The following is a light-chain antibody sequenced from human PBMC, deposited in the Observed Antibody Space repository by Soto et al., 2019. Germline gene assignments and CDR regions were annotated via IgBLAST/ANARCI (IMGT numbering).Light chain of an antibody. CDR1: HSLTSSY. V-gene: IGKV3-20*01. CDR2: GAS. CDR3: QQYHTSPYN. Sequence: EIVLTQSPGTLSLSPGERATLSCRASHSLTSSYLAWFQHKPGQAPRLLIYGASSRATGIPNRFSGSGSGTDFTLTISRLEHEDFAVSYCQQYHTSPYNSGDGTKLEIK. J-gene: IGKJ2*01.